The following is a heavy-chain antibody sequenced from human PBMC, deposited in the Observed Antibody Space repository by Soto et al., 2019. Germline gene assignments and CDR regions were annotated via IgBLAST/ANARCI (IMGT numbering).Heavy chain of an antibody. Sequence: ASETLSLTCTVSGGSTSSGGYYWSWIRQHPGKGLEWIGYIYYSGSTYYNPSLKSRVTISVDTSKNQFSLKLSSVTAADTAVYYCARVARGPYCSSTSCPDYWGQGTLVTVSS. J-gene: IGHJ4*02. V-gene: IGHV4-31*03. CDR1: GGSTSSGGYY. CDR2: IYYSGST. D-gene: IGHD2-2*01. CDR3: ARVARGPYCSSTSCPDY.